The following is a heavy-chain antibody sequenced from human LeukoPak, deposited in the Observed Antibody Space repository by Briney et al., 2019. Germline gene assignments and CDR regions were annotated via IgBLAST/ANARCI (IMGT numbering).Heavy chain of an antibody. CDR1: GGSISSYY. D-gene: IGHD3-22*01. Sequence: SETLSLTCTVSGGSISSYYWGWIRQPPGKGLEWIGSIYYSGSTYYNPSLKSRVTISVDTSKNQFSLKLSSVTAADTAVYYCAVNYYDSSGYNDWGQGTLVTVSS. J-gene: IGHJ4*02. V-gene: IGHV4-39*07. CDR3: AVNYYDSSGYND. CDR2: IYYSGST.